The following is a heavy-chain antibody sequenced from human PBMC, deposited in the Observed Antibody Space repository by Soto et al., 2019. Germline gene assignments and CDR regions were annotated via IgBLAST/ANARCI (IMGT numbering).Heavy chain of an antibody. D-gene: IGHD2-2*01. CDR3: ARPMPWGVVPAASNAFDI. Sequence: EVQLVESGGGLVQPGGSLRLSCAASGFTVSSNYMSWVRQAPGKGLEWVSVIYSGGSTYYADSVKGRFTISRDNSKNTLYLQMNSLRAEDTAVYYCARPMPWGVVPAASNAFDIWGQGTMVTVSS. V-gene: IGHV3-66*04. J-gene: IGHJ3*02. CDR1: GFTVSSNY. CDR2: IYSGGST.